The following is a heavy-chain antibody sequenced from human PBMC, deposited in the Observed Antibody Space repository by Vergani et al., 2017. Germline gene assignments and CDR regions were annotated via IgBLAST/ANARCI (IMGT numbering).Heavy chain of an antibody. Sequence: QVQLQESGPGLVKPSETLSLTCTVSGGSISSYYWSWIRQPPGKGLEWIGYIHYSGSTNYNPSLKSRVTISVDTSKNQFSLKLSSVTAADTAVYYCARDITIFGVVTHMDVWGKGTTVTVSS. CDR3: ARDITIFGVVTHMDV. CDR2: IHYSGST. CDR1: GGSISSYY. J-gene: IGHJ6*03. D-gene: IGHD3-3*01. V-gene: IGHV4-59*01.